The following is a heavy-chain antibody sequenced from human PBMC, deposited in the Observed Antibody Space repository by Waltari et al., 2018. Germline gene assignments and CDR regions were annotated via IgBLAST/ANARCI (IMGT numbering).Heavy chain of an antibody. J-gene: IGHJ1*01. Sequence: EVQLVESGGGLVQPGGSLRLSCAASGFTFSSCAMSWVRQAPGKGLEWVSAISGSGGSTYYADSVKGRFTISRDNSKNTLYLQMNSLRAEDTAVYYCAKAPRIAAAGTTRYFQHWGQGTLVTVSS. CDR2: ISGSGGST. CDR1: GFTFSSCA. CDR3: AKAPRIAAAGTTRYFQH. D-gene: IGHD6-13*01. V-gene: IGHV3-23*04.